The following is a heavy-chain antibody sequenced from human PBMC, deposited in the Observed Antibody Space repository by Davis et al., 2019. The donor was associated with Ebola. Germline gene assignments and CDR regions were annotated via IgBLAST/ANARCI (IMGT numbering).Heavy chain of an antibody. J-gene: IGHJ4*02. CDR1: GFTFSSYA. CDR3: AKDHGFGGMIVVVTYYFDY. CDR2: ISGSGGST. V-gene: IGHV3-23*01. D-gene: IGHD3-22*01. Sequence: GESLKISCAASGFTFSSYAMSWVRQAPGKGLEWVSAISGSGGSTYYADSVKGRFTISRDNSKNTLYLQMNSLRAEDTAVYYCAKDHGFGGMIVVVTYYFDYWGQGTLVTVSS.